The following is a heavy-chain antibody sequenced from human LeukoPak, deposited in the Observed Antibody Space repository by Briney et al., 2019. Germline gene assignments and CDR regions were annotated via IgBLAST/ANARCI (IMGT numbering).Heavy chain of an antibody. Sequence: ASVKVSCKASGYTFTSYYMHWVRQAPGQGLEWMGIINPSGGSTSYAQKFQGRVTMTRDMSTSTVYMELSSLRSEDTAVYYCARVETSSGWPYYYYYYMDVWGKGTTVTISS. D-gene: IGHD6-19*01. CDR1: GYTFTSYY. V-gene: IGHV1-46*01. CDR2: INPSGGST. CDR3: ARVETSSGWPYYYYYYMDV. J-gene: IGHJ6*03.